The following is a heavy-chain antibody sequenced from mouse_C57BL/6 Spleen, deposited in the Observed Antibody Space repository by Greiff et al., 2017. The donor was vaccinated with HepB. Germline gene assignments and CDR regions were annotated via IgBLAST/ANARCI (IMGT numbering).Heavy chain of an antibody. CDR2: IDPENGDT. J-gene: IGHJ2*01. Sequence: EVQLQQSGAELVRPGASVKLSCTASGFNIKDDYMHWVKQRPEQGLEWIGWIDPENGDTEYASKFQGKATITADTSSNTAYLQLSSLTSEDTAVYYCTPSSGYYFDYWGQGTTLTVSS. CDR3: TPSSGYYFDY. CDR1: GFNIKDDY. D-gene: IGHD1-3*01. V-gene: IGHV14-4*01.